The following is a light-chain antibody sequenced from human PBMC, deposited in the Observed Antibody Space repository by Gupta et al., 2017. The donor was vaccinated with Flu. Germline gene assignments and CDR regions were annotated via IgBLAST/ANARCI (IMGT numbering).Light chain of an antibody. CDR1: QSISSW. CDR3: QQESNSPIT. CDR2: KAS. Sequence: DIQMTQSPPTLSASVGDRVTITCRASQSISSWLAWYQQKPGKAPKIRIQKASKVESGVPSRFSGSGSGTEFTLTISSLQPDDFAAYYCQQESNSPITFGRGTKVEIE. J-gene: IGKJ4*01. V-gene: IGKV1-5*03.